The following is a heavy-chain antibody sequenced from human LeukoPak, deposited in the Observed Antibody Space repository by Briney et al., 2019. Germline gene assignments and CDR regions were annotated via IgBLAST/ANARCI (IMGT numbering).Heavy chain of an antibody. CDR2: IIPIFGTA. J-gene: IGHJ6*03. CDR1: GGTFSSYA. V-gene: IGHV1-69*05. CDR3: ARGYYYGSGSLNYYYYYMDV. D-gene: IGHD3-10*01. Sequence: SVTVSCKASGGTFSSYAISWVRQAPGQGLEWMGGIIPIFGTANYAQKFQGRVTITTDESTSTAYMELSSLRSEDTAVYYCARGYYYGSGSLNYYYYYMDVWGKGTTVTVSS.